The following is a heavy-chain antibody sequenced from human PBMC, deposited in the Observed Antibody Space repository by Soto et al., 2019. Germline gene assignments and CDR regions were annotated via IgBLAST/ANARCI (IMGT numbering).Heavy chain of an antibody. V-gene: IGHV1-69*02. J-gene: IGHJ4*02. CDR1: GGTFSTYI. D-gene: IGHD1-26*01. Sequence: QVQLVQSGAEVKKPGSSVKVSCKASGGTFSTYIINWVRQATGQGLEWMGRIIPVLGIANYAQKFQGRVTITADKSTGTADMDLSSLRSEDTAIYYCARGSGGGFDDWGQGTLVTVSS. CDR3: ARGSGGGFDD. CDR2: IIPVLGIA.